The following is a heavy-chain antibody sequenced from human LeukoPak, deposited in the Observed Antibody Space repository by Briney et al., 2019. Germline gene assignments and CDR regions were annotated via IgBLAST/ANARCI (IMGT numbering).Heavy chain of an antibody. CDR1: GGSFSGYY. D-gene: IGHD6-19*01. CDR2: IYSGGST. J-gene: IGHJ4*02. V-gene: IGHV3-53*01. Sequence: ETLSLTCAVYGGSFSGYYMSWVRQAPGKGLEWVSVIYSGGSTYYADSVKGRFTISRDNSKNTLYLQMNSLRAEDTAVYYCARGHSSGGWYGVGNYFDYWGQGTLVTVSS. CDR3: ARGHSSGGWYGVGNYFDY.